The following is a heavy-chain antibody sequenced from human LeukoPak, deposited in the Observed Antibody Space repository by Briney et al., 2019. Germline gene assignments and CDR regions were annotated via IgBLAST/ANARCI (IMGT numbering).Heavy chain of an antibody. CDR1: GFTFSSYA. V-gene: IGHV3-23*01. J-gene: IGHJ4*02. CDR2: ISGSGGST. Sequence: GGSLRLSCAASGFTFSSYAMSWVRQAPGKGLEWVSAISGSGGSTYYADSVKGRFTISRDNSKNTLYRQMNSLRAEDTAVYYCVKEVIVATILDYWGQGTLATVSS. D-gene: IGHD5-12*01. CDR3: VKEVIVATILDY.